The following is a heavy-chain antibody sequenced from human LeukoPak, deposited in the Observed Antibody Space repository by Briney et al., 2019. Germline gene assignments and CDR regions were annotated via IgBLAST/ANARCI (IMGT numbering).Heavy chain of an antibody. CDR1: GYTFTGYY. J-gene: IGHJ3*02. Sequence: ASVKVSCKASGYTFTGYYMHWVRQAPGQGLEWMGWINPNSGGTNYAQKLQGRVTMTTDTSTSTAYMELRSLRSDDTAVYYCARDSPKIGRAFDIWGQGTMVTFSS. CDR3: ARDSPKIGRAFDI. CDR2: INPNSGGT. V-gene: IGHV1-2*02.